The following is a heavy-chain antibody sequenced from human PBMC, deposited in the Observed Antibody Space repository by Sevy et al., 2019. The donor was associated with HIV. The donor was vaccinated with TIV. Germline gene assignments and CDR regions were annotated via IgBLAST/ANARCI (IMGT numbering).Heavy chain of an antibody. Sequence: ASVKVSCKASGDTFGNYAIAWVRQAPGQGLEWVGGIILVFGSANSAQKFQDRVTITAEVSTSTAYMELRRLRSEDTAVYYCARSNPDGYNYSYYYGMDVWGQGTTVTVSS. D-gene: IGHD5-12*01. CDR3: ARSNPDGYNYSYYYGMDV. J-gene: IGHJ6*02. CDR2: IILVFGSA. V-gene: IGHV1-69*13. CDR1: GDTFGNYA.